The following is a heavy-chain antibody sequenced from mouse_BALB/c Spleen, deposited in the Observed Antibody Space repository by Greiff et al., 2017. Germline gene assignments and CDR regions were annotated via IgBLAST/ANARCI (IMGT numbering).Heavy chain of an antibody. J-gene: IGHJ2*01. CDR3: ARYYYGSDY. CDR1: GFTFSSFG. V-gene: IGHV5-17*02. CDR2: ISSGSSTI. D-gene: IGHD1-1*01. Sequence: EVQRVESGGGLVQPGGSRKLSCAASGFTFSSFGMHWVRQAPEKGLEWVAYISSGSSTIYYADTVKGRFTISRDNPKNTLFLQMTSLRSEDTAMYYCARYYYGSDYWGQGTTLTVSS.